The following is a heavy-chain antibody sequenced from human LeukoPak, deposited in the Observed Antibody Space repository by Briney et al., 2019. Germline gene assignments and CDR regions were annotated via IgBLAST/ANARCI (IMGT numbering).Heavy chain of an antibody. V-gene: IGHV4-59*08. CDR2: IYYSGRT. Sequence: SETLSLTCTVSGGSISSYYWSWIRQPPGKEGEGMGYIYYSGRTNYNPSPKSRVTISVDTSENQFSLKLSSGTDADTAVYYCGRGQNRMVRDYDFDYWGERTLVTVS. CDR1: GGSISSYY. J-gene: IGHJ4*02. CDR3: GRGQNRMVRDYDFDY. D-gene: IGHD3-10*01.